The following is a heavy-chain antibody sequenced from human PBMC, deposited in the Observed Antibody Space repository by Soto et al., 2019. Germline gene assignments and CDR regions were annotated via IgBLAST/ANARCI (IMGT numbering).Heavy chain of an antibody. CDR3: ARDLHSGGKYWYIDI. J-gene: IGHJ2*01. Sequence: QVQLVQSGAEVKKPGDSVKVSCKASGYTFTHYGITWVRQAPGQGLEWMGWINSFSGDTNYPQKLQGRLTMTTDTSTNTVYMELWNLRSDDTAVYYCARDLHSGGKYWYIDIWGRGTLVTVSS. V-gene: IGHV1-18*01. D-gene: IGHD2-15*01. CDR2: INSFSGDT. CDR1: GYTFTHYG.